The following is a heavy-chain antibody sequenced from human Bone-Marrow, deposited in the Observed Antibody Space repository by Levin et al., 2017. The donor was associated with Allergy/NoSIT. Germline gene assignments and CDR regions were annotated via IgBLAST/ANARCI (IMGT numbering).Heavy chain of an antibody. CDR1: GFTFSSYS. J-gene: IGHJ5*02. V-gene: IGHV3-21*01. CDR2: ISSSSSYI. D-gene: IGHD2-15*01. CDR3: ARGCHIVVVVAATGCRSGWFDP. Sequence: GASVKVSCAASGFTFSSYSMNWVRQAPGKGLEWVSSISSSSSYIYYADSVKGRFTISRDNAKNSLYLQMNSLRAEDTAVYYCARGCHIVVVVAATGCRSGWFDPWGQGTLVTVSS.